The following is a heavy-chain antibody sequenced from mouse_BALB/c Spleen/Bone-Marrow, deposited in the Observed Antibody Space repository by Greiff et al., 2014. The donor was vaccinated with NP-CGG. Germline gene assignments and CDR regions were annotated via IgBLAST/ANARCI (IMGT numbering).Heavy chain of an antibody. CDR2: INPNNGGT. CDR1: GYTFTEYT. Sequence: VQLQQPGPDLVKPGASVKISCKTSGYTFTEYTMHWVKQSHVKSLEWIGGINPNNGGTSYSQKFKGKATWTVDKSSSTAYMELRSLTSGDSAVYYCARGWLLRHYFDYWGQGTTLTVSS. CDR3: ARGWLLRHYFDY. J-gene: IGHJ2*01. D-gene: IGHD2-3*01. V-gene: IGHV1-26*01.